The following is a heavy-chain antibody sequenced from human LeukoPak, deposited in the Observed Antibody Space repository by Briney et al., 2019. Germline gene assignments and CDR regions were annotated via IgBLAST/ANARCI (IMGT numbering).Heavy chain of an antibody. J-gene: IGHJ3*02. V-gene: IGHV4-4*02. CDR3: ARDPPKFEWELLRGDI. CDR2: IYHSGST. Sequence: KPSETLSLTCAVSGGSISSSNWWSWVRQPPGKGLEWIGEIYHSGSTNYNPSLKSRVTISVDKSKNQFSLKLSSVTAADTAVYYCARDPPKFEWELLRGDIWGQGTMVTVSS. CDR1: GGSISSSNW. D-gene: IGHD1-26*01.